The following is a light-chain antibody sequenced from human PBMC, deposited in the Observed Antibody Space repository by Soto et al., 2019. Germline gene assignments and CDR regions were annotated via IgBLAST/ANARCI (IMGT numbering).Light chain of an antibody. CDR3: QQDYNLRA. J-gene: IGKJ1*01. V-gene: IGKV3D-7*01. CDR2: GAS. CDR1: QSVSSSY. Sequence: PGERVTLSCRASQSVSSSYLTCYQQKPGQAPRLLIYGASTRATSIPARFSGSGSGTDFTLTISSLQPEDFAVYYCQQDYNLRAFGQGTKVEIK.